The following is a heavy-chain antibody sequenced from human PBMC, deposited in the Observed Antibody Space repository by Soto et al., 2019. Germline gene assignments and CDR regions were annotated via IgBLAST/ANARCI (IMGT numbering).Heavy chain of an antibody. CDR3: ARERTYYYGSGSYYNDESYAFDI. D-gene: IGHD3-10*01. CDR2: IIPIFGTA. J-gene: IGHJ3*02. Sequence: GASVKVSCKASGGTFSSYAISWVRQAPGQGLEWMGGIIPIFGTANYAQKFQGRVTITADKSTSTAYMELSSLRSEDTAVYYCARERTYYYGSGSYYNDESYAFDIWGQGTMVTVS. CDR1: GGTFSSYA. V-gene: IGHV1-69*06.